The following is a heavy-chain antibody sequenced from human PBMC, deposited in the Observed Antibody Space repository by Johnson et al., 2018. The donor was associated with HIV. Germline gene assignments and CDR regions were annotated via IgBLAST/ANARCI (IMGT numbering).Heavy chain of an antibody. CDR1: GFTFDDYA. Sequence: QLVESGGGLVQPGRSLRLSCAASGFTFDDYAMHWVRQAPGKGLEWVSGISWNSGSIGYADSVKGRFTISRDNAKNSLYLQMNSLRAEDTAFYYCAKDMSYDSRGDAFDIWGQGTMVTVSS. CDR3: AKDMSYDSRGDAFDI. CDR2: ISWNSGSI. J-gene: IGHJ3*02. V-gene: IGHV3-9*01. D-gene: IGHD3-22*01.